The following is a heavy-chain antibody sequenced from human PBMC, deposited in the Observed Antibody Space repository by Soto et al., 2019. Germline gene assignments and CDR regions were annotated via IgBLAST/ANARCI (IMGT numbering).Heavy chain of an antibody. Sequence: ASVKVSCKASGYTFTSYGISWVRQAPGQGLEWMGWISAYNGNTNYAQKLQGRVTMTTDTSTSTAYMELRSLRSDDTAVYYCARCGGWYPTMIVVVADYPGQATLVSVSS. CDR2: ISAYNGNT. V-gene: IGHV1-18*01. D-gene: IGHD3-22*01. J-gene: IGHJ4*02. CDR3: ARCGGWYPTMIVVVADY. CDR1: GYTFTSYG.